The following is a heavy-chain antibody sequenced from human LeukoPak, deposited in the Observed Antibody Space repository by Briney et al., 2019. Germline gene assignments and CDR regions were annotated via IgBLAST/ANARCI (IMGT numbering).Heavy chain of an antibody. V-gene: IGHV4-39*01. CDR3: ARHVWLQPFDY. D-gene: IGHD3-9*01. CDR1: GGSISSSSYY. J-gene: IGHJ4*02. Sequence: SETLSLTCTVSGGSISSSSYYWGWIRQPPGKGLEWIGSIYYSGGTYYDPSLKSRVTISVDTSKNQFSLKLSSVTAADTAVYYCARHVWLQPFDYWGQGTLVTVSS. CDR2: IYYSGGT.